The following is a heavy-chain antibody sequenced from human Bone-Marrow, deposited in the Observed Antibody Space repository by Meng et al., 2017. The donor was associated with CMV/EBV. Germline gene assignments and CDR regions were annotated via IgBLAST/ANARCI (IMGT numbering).Heavy chain of an antibody. Sequence: GESLKISCAASGFTFSSYAMSWVRQAPGKGLEWVSATSGSGGSTYYADSVKGRFTISRDNSKNTLYLQMNSLRAEDTAVYYCAKDSTEYSSSNFDYWGQGTLVTVSS. V-gene: IGHV3-23*01. CDR3: AKDSTEYSSSNFDY. CDR1: GFTFSSYA. D-gene: IGHD6-6*01. J-gene: IGHJ4*02. CDR2: TSGSGGST.